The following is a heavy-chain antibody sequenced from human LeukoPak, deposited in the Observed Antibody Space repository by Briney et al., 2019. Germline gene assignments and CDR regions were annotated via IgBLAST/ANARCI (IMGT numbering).Heavy chain of an antibody. J-gene: IGHJ4*02. CDR2: FDPEDDER. Sequence: ASVKVSCKAFGHTLKDLSIHGVRQAPGKGLEWLGGFDPEDDERMYAPKFQGRVTVTEDNSIDTAYMELTSLSSDDTGVYYCSTETAGNYWGQGTLVTVSS. CDR3: STETAGNY. CDR1: GHTLKDLS. V-gene: IGHV1-24*01.